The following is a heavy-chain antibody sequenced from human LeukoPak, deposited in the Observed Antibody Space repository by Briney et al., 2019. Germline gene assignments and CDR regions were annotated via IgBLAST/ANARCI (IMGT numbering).Heavy chain of an antibody. CDR3: ARLVVNYEDGSSYYYFDY. CDR1: GYSFVSYW. CDR2: IYPGDSDT. D-gene: IGHD3-22*01. J-gene: IGHJ4*02. Sequence: GESLKISCKGSGYSFVSYWIGWVRQMPGKGLEWMGIIYPGDSDTTYSPSFQGQVTISADKSINTAYLQWSSLKASDTAMYYCARLVVNYEDGSSYYYFDYWGQGTLVTVSA. V-gene: IGHV5-51*01.